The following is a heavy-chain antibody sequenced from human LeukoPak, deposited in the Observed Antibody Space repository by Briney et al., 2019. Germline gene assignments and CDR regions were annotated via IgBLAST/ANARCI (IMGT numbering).Heavy chain of an antibody. CDR2: ISGDGDST. V-gene: IGHV3-23*01. CDR3: AKLEGSGWSGYMDV. CDR1: GFTFSNYA. J-gene: IGHJ6*03. Sequence: PGGSLRLSCLASGFTFSNYAMNWVRQAPGKGLEWVSAISGDGDSTYYADSVRGRFIISRDTFKNTLFLQLKSLRAEDTAIYYCAKLEGSGWSGYMDVWGKGTTVIAS. D-gene: IGHD6-19*01.